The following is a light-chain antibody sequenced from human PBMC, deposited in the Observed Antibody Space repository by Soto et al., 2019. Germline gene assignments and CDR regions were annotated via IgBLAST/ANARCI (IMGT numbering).Light chain of an antibody. CDR1: SSDIGGYKY. Sequence: QSALTQPASVSGSLGQSITISCTGTSSDIGGYKYVSWYQQHPGKAPKLIIFEVSNRPSGVSDRFSGSNSGNTASLTISGLQAEDEADYYCETWNSNTRVFGGGTKLTVL. J-gene: IGLJ3*02. CDR3: ETWNSNTRV. V-gene: IGLV2-14*01. CDR2: EVS.